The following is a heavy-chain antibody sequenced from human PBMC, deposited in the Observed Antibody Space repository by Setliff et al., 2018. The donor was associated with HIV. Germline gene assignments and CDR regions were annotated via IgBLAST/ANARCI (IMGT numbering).Heavy chain of an antibody. CDR2: MFYSGST. V-gene: IGHV4-39*01. D-gene: IGHD4-4*01. CDR1: GDSISSSSYY. CDR3: ARLDYSNYYSYYIDV. J-gene: IGHJ6*03. Sequence: PSETLSLTCTVSGDSISSSSYYWGWIRQPPGKGLEWIGSMFYSGSTYYNPSLKSRVTISVETSKVQFSLKLNSVTVVDTAVYYCARLDYSNYYSYYIDVWGEGTMVTVSS.